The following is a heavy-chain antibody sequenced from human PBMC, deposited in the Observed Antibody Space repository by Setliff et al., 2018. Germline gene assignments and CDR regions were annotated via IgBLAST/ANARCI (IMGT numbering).Heavy chain of an antibody. Sequence: PSETLSLTCTVSGGSISSGSYYWGWIRQPPGKGLEWIGSIYYSGSTYYNPSLKSRVTISVDTSKNQFSLKLTSVTAADTAVYYCATPGRRFGESIDYWGQGTLVTVSS. V-gene: IGHV4-39*01. CDR2: IYYSGST. D-gene: IGHD3-10*01. J-gene: IGHJ4*02. CDR1: GGSISSGSYY. CDR3: ATPGRRFGESIDY.